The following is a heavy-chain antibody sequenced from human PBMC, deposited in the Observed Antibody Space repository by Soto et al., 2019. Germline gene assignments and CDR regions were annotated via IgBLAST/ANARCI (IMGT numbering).Heavy chain of an antibody. J-gene: IGHJ5*01. D-gene: IGHD4-17*01. V-gene: IGHV3-23*01. CDR1: GFTFSNYA. CDR3: TKDFREYVDFNWFDS. Sequence: EVQLLESGGGLVQVGGSLRLSCAASGFTFSNYAMYWVRQAPGKGLEWVSAVSAGGGHSFYADSVKGRFTISRDNPRNSLSLHMNSLRADDTAVYYCTKDFREYVDFNWFDSWGQGALVTVSS. CDR2: VSAGGGHS.